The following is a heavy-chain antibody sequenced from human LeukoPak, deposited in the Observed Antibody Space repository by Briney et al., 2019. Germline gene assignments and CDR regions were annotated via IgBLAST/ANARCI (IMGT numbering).Heavy chain of an antibody. Sequence: LVASVKVSCKASGYSFGDYFIHWVRQAPGQGLEWMGWVNPNSGATNYAQKFQGRVTMTRDTSISTAYMDLTSLRSDDTALYYCARDRGYTYGNYFDYWGQGTLVTVSS. CDR3: ARDRGYTYGNYFDY. CDR2: VNPNSGAT. J-gene: IGHJ4*02. D-gene: IGHD5-18*01. V-gene: IGHV1-2*03. CDR1: GYSFGDYF.